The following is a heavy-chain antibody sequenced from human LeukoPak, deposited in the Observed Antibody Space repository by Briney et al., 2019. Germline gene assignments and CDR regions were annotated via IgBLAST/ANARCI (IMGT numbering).Heavy chain of an antibody. CDR1: GFPFNTYA. V-gene: IGHV3-64D*06. CDR2: ISSNGENT. D-gene: IGHD2-15*01. CDR3: TRDSALLGVAFDL. Sequence: PGGSLRLSCSASGFPFNTYAIHWVRQAPGKGLEYVAGISSNGENTDFADSAKRRFTISRDNSKSTLFLQMNSLSAEDTAVYFCTRDSALLGVAFDLWGQGTVVTVSS. J-gene: IGHJ3*01.